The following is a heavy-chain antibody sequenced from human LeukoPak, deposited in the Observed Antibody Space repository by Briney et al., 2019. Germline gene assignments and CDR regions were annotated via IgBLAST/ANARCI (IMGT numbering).Heavy chain of an antibody. D-gene: IGHD3-10*01. V-gene: IGHV3-30*18. CDR1: GFTFSNYA. J-gene: IGHJ4*02. CDR2: ISHDGSEK. CDR3: AKGVHGSQSTSFADY. Sequence: GGSLRLSCAASGFTFSNYAMHWVRQAPGKGLQWAAVISHDGSEKYYADPVKGRFTVSRDNSKNTLYLQVSSLRLEDTAVYYRAKGVHGSQSTSFADYWGQGTLVTVSS.